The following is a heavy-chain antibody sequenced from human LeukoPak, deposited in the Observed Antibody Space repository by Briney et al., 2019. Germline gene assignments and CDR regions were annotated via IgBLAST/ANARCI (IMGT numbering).Heavy chain of an antibody. Sequence: GGPLRLSCAGSGFTFSSYAMSWVRQAPGKGLKWVSAISDSGDYTYYADSVKGRFTISRDNSKNTLYLHVNSLRAEDTAVYYCAKDTSIGKYCTSGVCSPFDYWGQGTLVTVSS. D-gene: IGHD2-8*01. V-gene: IGHV3-23*01. CDR3: AKDTSIGKYCTSGVCSPFDY. J-gene: IGHJ4*02. CDR1: GFTFSSYA. CDR2: ISDSGDYT.